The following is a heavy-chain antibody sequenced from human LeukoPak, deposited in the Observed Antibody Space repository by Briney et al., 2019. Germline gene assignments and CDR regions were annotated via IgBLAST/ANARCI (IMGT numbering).Heavy chain of an antibody. CDR3: ARRVAEDDYFDY. J-gene: IGHJ4*02. V-gene: IGHV4-39*01. Sequence: SETLSLTCTVSGGSISSSSYYWGWIRQPPGEGLEWIGSTYYSGSTYYNPSLKSRVTISVDTSKNQFSLKLSSVTAADTAVYYCARRVAEDDYFDYWGQGTLVTVSS. CDR1: GGSISSSSYY. CDR2: TYYSGST.